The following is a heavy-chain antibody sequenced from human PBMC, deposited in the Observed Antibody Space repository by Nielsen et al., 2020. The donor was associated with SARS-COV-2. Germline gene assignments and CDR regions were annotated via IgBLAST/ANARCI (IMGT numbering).Heavy chain of an antibody. CDR3: TRVNPTSGSWFDAFDI. CDR2: IRSKANDYAT. Sequence: GESLKISCAASGFSFSDCSMNWVRQASGKGLEWLGRIRSKANDYATDYPASVKSRFVISRDDSKNTAYLLMNSLKIDDTAVYYCTRVNPTSGSWFDAFDIWGQGTLVTVSS. J-gene: IGHJ3*02. CDR1: GFSFSDCS. V-gene: IGHV3-73*01. D-gene: IGHD6-25*01.